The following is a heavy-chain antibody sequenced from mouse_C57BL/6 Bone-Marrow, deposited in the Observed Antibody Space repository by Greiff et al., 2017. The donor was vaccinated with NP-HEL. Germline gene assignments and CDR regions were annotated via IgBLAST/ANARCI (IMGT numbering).Heavy chain of an antibody. V-gene: IGHV2-6-1*01. J-gene: IGHJ4*01. CDR3: ARHGMGRGMDY. CDR2: LWSDGST. CDR1: GFSLTSYG. Sequence: VQLMESGPGLVAPSQSLSITCTVSGFSLTSYGVHWVRQPPGKGLEWLVVLWSDGSTTYNSAPNSRLSISKDNSKSQVFLKMNSLQTDDTAMYYCARHGMGRGMDYWGQGTSVTVSS. D-gene: IGHD4-1*01.